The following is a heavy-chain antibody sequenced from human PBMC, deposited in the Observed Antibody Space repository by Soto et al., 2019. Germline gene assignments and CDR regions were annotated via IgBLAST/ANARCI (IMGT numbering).Heavy chain of an antibody. CDR3: ARYVVVPAATISRFDP. CDR1: GGSVSSGSFY. V-gene: IGHV4-61*01. Sequence: SETLSLTCTVSGGSVSSGSFYWSWIRRPPGKGLEWIGYFYDSGSTNYNPSLKSRVTISVDTSKNQFSLKLSSVTAADTAVYYCARYVVVPAATISRFDPWGQGTLVTVSS. D-gene: IGHD2-2*01. J-gene: IGHJ5*02. CDR2: FYDSGST.